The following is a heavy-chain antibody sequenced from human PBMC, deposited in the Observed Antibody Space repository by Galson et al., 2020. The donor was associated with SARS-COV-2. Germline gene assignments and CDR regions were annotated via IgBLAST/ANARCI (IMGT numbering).Heavy chain of an antibody. V-gene: IGHV3-33*01. J-gene: IGHJ4*02. D-gene: IGHD3-22*01. CDR3: APTIIVPGTLDY. CDR1: GFTFSTYA. Sequence: GESLKISCAASGFTFSTYAMHWVRQAPGKGLEWVAVIWSDGYNKYYTDSVQGRFTISRDNSRNTVILQMNSLRAEDTAVYYCAPTIIVPGTLDYWGQGTLVSVSS. CDR2: IWSDGYNK.